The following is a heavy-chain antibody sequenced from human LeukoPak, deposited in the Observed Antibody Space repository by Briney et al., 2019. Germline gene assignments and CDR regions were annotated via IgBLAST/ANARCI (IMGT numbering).Heavy chain of an antibody. CDR2: ISDSGGRT. D-gene: IGHD6-13*01. CDR1: GFTFSRNA. Sequence: GGSLRLSCAASGFTFSRNAMSWVRQAPGKGLEWVSAISDSGGRTYYADSVKGRFTISRDNSKNTLYLQLNSLRVEDAGVYYCAKGLAAAGNWFDPWGQGTLVTVSS. J-gene: IGHJ5*02. V-gene: IGHV3-23*01. CDR3: AKGLAAAGNWFDP.